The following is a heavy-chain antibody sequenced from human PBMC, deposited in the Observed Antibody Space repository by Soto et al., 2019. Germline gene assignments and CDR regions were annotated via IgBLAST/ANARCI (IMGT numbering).Heavy chain of an antibody. CDR2: IWYDGTTK. CDR3: ATVYNYYGSGF. D-gene: IGHD3-10*01. V-gene: IGHV3-33*01. CDR1: GITFRNYG. Sequence: QEQLVESGGGVVQPGTSLRLSCAASGITFRNYGMHWVRQAPGKGLEWVAVIWYDGTTKFYPDSVKGRFTISRDNSKNTLYLQMSSLRAEDTAVYYCATVYNYYGSGFWGQGTLVTVSS. J-gene: IGHJ4*02.